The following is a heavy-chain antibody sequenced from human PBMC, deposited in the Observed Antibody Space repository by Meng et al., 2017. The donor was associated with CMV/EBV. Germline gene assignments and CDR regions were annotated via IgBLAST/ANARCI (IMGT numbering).Heavy chain of an antibody. J-gene: IGHJ6*02. D-gene: IGHD6-13*01. CDR2: IIPIFGTA. V-gene: IGHV1-69*05. CDR3: AVPDTNSSTPNYYYYYGMDV. Sequence: SVKVSCKASGGTFSSYAISWVRQAPGQGLEWMGGIIPIFGTANYAQKFQGRVTITTDESTSTAYMELSSLRSEDTAVYYCAVPDTNSSTPNYYYYYGMDVWGQGTTVTVSS. CDR1: GGTFSSYA.